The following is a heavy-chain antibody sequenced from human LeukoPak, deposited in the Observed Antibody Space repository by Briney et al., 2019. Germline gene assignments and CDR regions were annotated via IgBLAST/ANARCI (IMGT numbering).Heavy chain of an antibody. J-gene: IGHJ4*02. CDR3: ARDGDPLKSGYYLGDFDY. CDR2: ISYDGSNK. CDR1: GFTFRSYG. D-gene: IGHD3-22*01. Sequence: PWGSLRLAFTADGFTFRSYGMHWVRQAPGKGLEWVAVISYDGSNKYYADSVKGRFTISRDNSKNSLYLQMNSLRAEYTAVYYCARDGDPLKSGYYLGDFDYWGQGTLVTVSS. V-gene: IGHV3-30*03.